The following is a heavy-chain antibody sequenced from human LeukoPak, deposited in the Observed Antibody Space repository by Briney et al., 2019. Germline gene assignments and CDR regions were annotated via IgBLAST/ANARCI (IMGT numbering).Heavy chain of an antibody. Sequence: ASVKVSCKASGYTFTGYYMHWVRQAPGQGLEWMGRINPNSGGTNYAQKFQGRVTVTRDTSISTAYMELSRLRSDDTAVYYCARSDQWVDREMATITTPADYWGQGTLVTVSS. V-gene: IGHV1-2*06. CDR2: INPNSGGT. D-gene: IGHD5-24*01. CDR3: ARSDQWVDREMATITTPADY. J-gene: IGHJ4*02. CDR1: GYTFTGYY.